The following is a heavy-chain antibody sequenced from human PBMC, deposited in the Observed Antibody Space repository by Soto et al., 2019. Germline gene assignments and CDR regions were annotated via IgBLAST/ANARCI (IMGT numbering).Heavy chain of an antibody. CDR3: ARSGYSFAWGY. CDR2: INSDGST. J-gene: IGHJ4*02. V-gene: IGHV3-53*01. CDR1: GFLVNSAY. D-gene: IGHD5-18*01. Sequence: EVQLVESGGGLIPPGGSLRLSCAASGFLVNSAYMTWVRQAPGKGLEWLSMINSDGSTLYAESVKGRFTISRDNSKNRLDLQMNSLRAEDTAMYYCARSGYSFAWGYWCQGTLVIVTS.